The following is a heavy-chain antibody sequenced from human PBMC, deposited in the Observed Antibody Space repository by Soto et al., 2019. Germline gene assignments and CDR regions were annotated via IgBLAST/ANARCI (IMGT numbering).Heavy chain of an antibody. J-gene: IGHJ5*02. CDR3: ARAPFGSGSYYGFDP. CDR1: GGSISSYY. Sequence: SETLSLTCTVSGGSISSYYWSWIRQPPGKGLEWIGYIYYSGSTNYNPSLKSRVTISVDTSKNQFSLKLSSVTAADTAVYYCARAPFGSGSYYGFDPWGQGTLVTVSS. V-gene: IGHV4-59*01. CDR2: IYYSGST. D-gene: IGHD3-10*01.